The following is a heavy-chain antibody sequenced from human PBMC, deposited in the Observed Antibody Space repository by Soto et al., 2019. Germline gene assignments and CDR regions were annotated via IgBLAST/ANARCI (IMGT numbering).Heavy chain of an antibody. V-gene: IGHV1-3*01. D-gene: IGHD3-22*01. CDR3: ARPKDYDDCLDS. Sequence: ASVKVSCKAPGYTFTRYNMHWVRQAPGQRLEWMGWINAGNGNTRYSQNFQGRVTFTRDTSGNTAYMELNSLISEDTAVYYCARPKDYDDCLDSRGQGTLVTVSS. CDR2: INAGNGNT. CDR1: GYTFTRYN. J-gene: IGHJ4*02.